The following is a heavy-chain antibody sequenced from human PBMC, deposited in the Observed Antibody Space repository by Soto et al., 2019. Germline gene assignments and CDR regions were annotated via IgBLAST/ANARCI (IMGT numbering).Heavy chain of an antibody. J-gene: IGHJ6*02. Sequence: PSETLSRTCAVSGGSISSGGYSWSWIRRPPGKGLEWIGYIYHSGSTYYNPSLKSRVTISVYRSKNQFSLKLSSVTAADTAVYYCARQGGDSSGADYYYYGMDVWGQGTTVTVSS. D-gene: IGHD3-22*01. CDR1: GGSISSGGYS. CDR3: ARQGGDSSGADYYYYGMDV. V-gene: IGHV4-30-2*01. CDR2: IYHSGST.